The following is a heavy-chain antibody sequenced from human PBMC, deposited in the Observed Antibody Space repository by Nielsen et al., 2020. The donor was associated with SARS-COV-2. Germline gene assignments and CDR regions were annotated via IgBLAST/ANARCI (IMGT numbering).Heavy chain of an antibody. CDR3: ATSLTDPSSFDY. CDR1: GGSISSGDYY. V-gene: IGHV4-30-4*01. Sequence: SETLSLTCTVSGGSISSGDYYWTWIRQPPGKGLEYIGYISYTGNTYSDPSLKSRVTISRDTSKNQFSLKLTSVTAADTAVYYCATSLTDPSSFDYWGQGTLVTVSS. J-gene: IGHJ4*01. CDR2: ISYTGNT. D-gene: IGHD1-26*01.